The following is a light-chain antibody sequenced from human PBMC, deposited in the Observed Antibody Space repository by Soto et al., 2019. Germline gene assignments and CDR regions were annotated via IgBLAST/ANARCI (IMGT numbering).Light chain of an antibody. Sequence: EIVLTQSPGTLSLSPGERATLSCRASQTVNSHYLAWYQQKPGQAPRLLIYGASSRSTGVPDRFSGSGSGTDFTLTITRLEPEDSAVYYCQQYGSSGTFGQGTKVEIK. V-gene: IGKV3-20*01. CDR1: QTVNSHY. CDR3: QQYGSSGT. J-gene: IGKJ1*01. CDR2: GAS.